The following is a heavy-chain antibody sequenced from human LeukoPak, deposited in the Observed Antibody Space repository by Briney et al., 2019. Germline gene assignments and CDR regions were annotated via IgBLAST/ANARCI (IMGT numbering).Heavy chain of an antibody. V-gene: IGHV3-7*05. Sequence: QSGGSLRLSCAPSGLNFSGYWTSWVGQAPGKGLEGVANIKPDGKEKYYVDSVKGRLTISRDNAKSSLFLQMSSLRAEDTAVYYCARTRMSANTWYYFDYWGQGALVTVPS. CDR1: GLNFSGYW. CDR2: IKPDGKEK. D-gene: IGHD4/OR15-4a*01. CDR3: ARTRMSANTWYYFDY. J-gene: IGHJ4*02.